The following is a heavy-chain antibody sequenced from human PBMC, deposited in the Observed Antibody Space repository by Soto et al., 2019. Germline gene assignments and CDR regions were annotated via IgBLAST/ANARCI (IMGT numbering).Heavy chain of an antibody. D-gene: IGHD3-10*02. CDR2: ISGSGGST. CDR3: ARDHGMFLSYYYYGMDV. J-gene: IGHJ6*02. V-gene: IGHV3-23*01. CDR1: GFTFSSYA. Sequence: GGSLRLSCAASGFTFSSYAMSWVRQAPGKGLEWVSAISGSGGSTYYADSVKGRFTISRDNSKNTLYLQMNNLRGDDSAVYYCARDHGMFLSYYYYGMDVWGQGTTVTVSS.